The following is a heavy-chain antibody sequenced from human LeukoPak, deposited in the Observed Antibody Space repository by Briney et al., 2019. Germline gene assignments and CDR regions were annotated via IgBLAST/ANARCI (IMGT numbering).Heavy chain of an antibody. CDR3: RHGTGTGYPLDY. Sequence: PSETLSLTCTVSGVSINSHYWSWIRQSPGKGLEWIAYGHYSGTTNYNPSFKSRVTISVETSKQKFSLKLTSVSAAETAMNGARHGTGTGYPLDYWGLGTLVTVSS. J-gene: IGHJ4*02. D-gene: IGHD3/OR15-3a*01. CDR1: GVSINSHY. V-gene: IGHV4-59*08. CDR2: GHYSGTT.